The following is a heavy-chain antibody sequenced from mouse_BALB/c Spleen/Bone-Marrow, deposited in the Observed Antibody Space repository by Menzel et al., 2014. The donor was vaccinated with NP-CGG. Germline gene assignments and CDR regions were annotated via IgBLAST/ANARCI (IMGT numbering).Heavy chain of an antibody. CDR1: GFTFSCYA. CDR2: ISSGGSYT. CDR3: ARDRGYFDY. J-gene: IGHJ2*01. V-gene: IGHV5-9-4*01. D-gene: IGHD3-1*01. Sequence: EVKLVESGGGLVKPGGSLELSCAASGFTFSCYAMSWVRQSPEKRLEWVAEISSGGSYTYYPDTVTGRFTISRDNAKNTLYLEMSSLRSEDTAMYYCARDRGYFDYWGQDTTLTVSS.